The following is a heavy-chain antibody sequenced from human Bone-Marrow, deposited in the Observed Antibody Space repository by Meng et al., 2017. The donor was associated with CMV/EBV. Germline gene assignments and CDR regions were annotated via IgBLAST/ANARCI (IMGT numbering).Heavy chain of an antibody. CDR1: GDSVSRKTAT. V-gene: IGHV6-1*01. CDR3: ATGSDCDY. D-gene: IGHD3-9*01. CDR2: TYYRSEWYN. J-gene: IGHJ4*02. Sequence: LRLSCAISGDSVSRKTATWHWIRQSPSRGLEWLGRTYYRSEWYNDYAPSVKSRITINPDTSKNQFSLHLNSVTPEDTAVYYCATGSDCDYWGRGTLVTFSS.